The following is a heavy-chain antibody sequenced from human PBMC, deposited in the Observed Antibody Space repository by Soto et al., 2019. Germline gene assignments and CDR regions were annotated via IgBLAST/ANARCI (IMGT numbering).Heavy chain of an antibody. CDR3: TRGRIQLWSYYYYGMDV. J-gene: IGHJ6*02. V-gene: IGHV3-49*03. CDR2: IRSKAYGGTT. D-gene: IGHD5-18*01. Sequence: GGSLRLSCTASGFTFGDYAMSWFRQAPGKGLEWVGFIRSKAYGGTTEYAASVKGRFTISRDDSKSIAYLQMNSLKTEDTAVYYCTRGRIQLWSYYYYGMDVWGQGTTVTVSS. CDR1: GFTFGDYA.